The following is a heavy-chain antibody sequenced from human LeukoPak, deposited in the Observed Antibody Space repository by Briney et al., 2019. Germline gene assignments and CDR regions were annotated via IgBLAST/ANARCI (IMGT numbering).Heavy chain of an antibody. V-gene: IGHV3-11*05. Sequence: GGSLRLSCAASGFTFSDYYMSWIRQAPGKGLEWVSYISSSSSYTNYADSVKGRFTISRDNAKNSLFLQMNSLRAEDTAVYYCARDRYDILTGADACDIWGQGTMVTVSS. D-gene: IGHD3-9*01. CDR1: GFTFSDYY. CDR3: ARDRYDILTGADACDI. J-gene: IGHJ3*02. CDR2: ISSSSSYT.